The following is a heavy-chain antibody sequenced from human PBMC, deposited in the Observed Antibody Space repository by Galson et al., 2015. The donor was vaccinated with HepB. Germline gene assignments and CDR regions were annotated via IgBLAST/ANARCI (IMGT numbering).Heavy chain of an antibody. D-gene: IGHD2-8*02. CDR3: ARAHRLVYYYYMDV. CDR1: GYTFTDYY. V-gene: IGHV1-2*02. Sequence: SVKVSCKASGYTFTDYYMHWVRQAPGQGLEWMGWINPNSSGTNYAQKFQGRVTMTRDTSISTAYMELSRLRSDDTAVYYCARAHRLVYYYYMDVWGKGTTVTVSS. J-gene: IGHJ6*03. CDR2: INPNSSGT.